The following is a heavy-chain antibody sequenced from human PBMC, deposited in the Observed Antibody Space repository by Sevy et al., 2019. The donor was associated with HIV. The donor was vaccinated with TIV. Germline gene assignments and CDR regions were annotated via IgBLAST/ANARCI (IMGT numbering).Heavy chain of an antibody. D-gene: IGHD5-18*01. CDR2: ISSSCSYI. J-gene: IGHJ6*02. Sequence: GGSLRLSCAASGFTFSSYSMNWVRQAPGKGLEWVSSISSSCSYIYYADSVKGRFTISRDNAKNSLYLQMNSLRAEDTAVYYWARDGYSYGYYYYYGMDVWGQGTTVTVSS. CDR3: ARDGYSYGYYYYYGMDV. V-gene: IGHV3-21*01. CDR1: GFTFSSYS.